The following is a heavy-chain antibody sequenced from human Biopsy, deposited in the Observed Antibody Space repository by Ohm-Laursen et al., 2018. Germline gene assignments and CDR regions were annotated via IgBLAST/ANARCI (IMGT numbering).Heavy chain of an antibody. V-gene: IGHV3-53*01. CDR1: GGSISSRTHY. Sequence: GTLSLTCTLSGGSISSRTHYWGWVRQAPGKGLEWVSVIYTGGTTHYADSVRGRFTISRDNSKNTLYLQMNSLRAEDTAVYYCARHHCTNGVCLGVYFDYWGQGTLVTVSS. CDR3: ARHHCTNGVCLGVYFDY. J-gene: IGHJ4*02. D-gene: IGHD2-8*01. CDR2: IYTGGTT.